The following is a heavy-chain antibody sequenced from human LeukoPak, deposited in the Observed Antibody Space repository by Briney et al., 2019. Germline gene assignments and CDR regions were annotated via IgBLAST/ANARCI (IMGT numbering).Heavy chain of an antibody. J-gene: IGHJ4*02. CDR2: INHSGST. CDR1: GGSISGYY. D-gene: IGHD5-18*01. V-gene: IGHV4-34*01. CDR3: ARRMRTRGYSYGYDY. Sequence: PSETLSLTCTVSGGSISGYYWSWIRQPPGKGLEWIGEINHSGSTNYNPSLKSRVTISVDTSKNQFSLKLSSVTAADTAVYYCARRMRTRGYSYGYDYWGQGTLVTVSS.